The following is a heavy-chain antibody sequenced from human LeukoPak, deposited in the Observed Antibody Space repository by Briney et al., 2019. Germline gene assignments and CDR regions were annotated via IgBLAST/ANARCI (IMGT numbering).Heavy chain of an antibody. V-gene: IGHV3-7*04. CDR1: GFTFSSYW. Sequence: PGGSLRLSCAASGFTFSSYWMTWVRQAPGKGLEWVANIKQDGSEKFYVDSVKGRFTISRDNAKNSLYLQMNSLRAEDTAVYYCARKDLHTSGWYAFDCWGQGTLVTVSS. D-gene: IGHD6-19*01. CDR2: IKQDGSEK. CDR3: ARKDLHTSGWYAFDC. J-gene: IGHJ4*02.